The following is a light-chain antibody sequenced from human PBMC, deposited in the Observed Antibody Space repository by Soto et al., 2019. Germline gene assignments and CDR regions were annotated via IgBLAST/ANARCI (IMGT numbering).Light chain of an antibody. V-gene: IGKV4-1*01. Sequence: VLMTQSPGSLAVSQGEGHTINCKSSQSVLYSSNNKNCLAWFQKKPGQPPKLLSFWASTREFGVPDRFSGSGSGTDFTLTISSLQPEDVAVYYCQQYSSIPITFGQGTRLEIK. J-gene: IGKJ5*01. CDR3: QQYSSIPIT. CDR1: QSVLYSSNNKNC. CDR2: WAS.